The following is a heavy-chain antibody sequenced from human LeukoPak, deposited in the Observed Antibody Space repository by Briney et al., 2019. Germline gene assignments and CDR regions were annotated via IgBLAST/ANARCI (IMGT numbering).Heavy chain of an antibody. D-gene: IGHD6-13*01. Sequence: GGSLRLSCAASGFTFSNYGMHWVRQAPGKGLEWVAVISYDGYNKYYADSVKGRFTISRDNSRNTLYLQMNSLRVEDTAVYYCAKDASSVSSIWGPFFDYWGQGILVTVSS. CDR1: GFTFSNYG. CDR3: AKDASSVSSIWGPFFDY. CDR2: ISYDGYNK. J-gene: IGHJ4*02. V-gene: IGHV3-30*18.